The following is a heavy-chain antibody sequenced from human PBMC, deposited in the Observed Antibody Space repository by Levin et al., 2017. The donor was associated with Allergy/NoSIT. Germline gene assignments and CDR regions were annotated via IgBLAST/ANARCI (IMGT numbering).Heavy chain of an antibody. Sequence: ASVKVSCEVSGLRFSYYWMSWVRQAPGKGLEWMANINEDGSERNYVDSVKGRFTISRDNTKNSLYLEMNSLRAEDTAVYFCARDKAAAGSWGQGTLVTVSS. D-gene: IGHD6-13*01. CDR2: INEDGSER. CDR3: ARDKAAAGS. J-gene: IGHJ4*02. CDR1: GLRFSYYW. V-gene: IGHV3-7*01.